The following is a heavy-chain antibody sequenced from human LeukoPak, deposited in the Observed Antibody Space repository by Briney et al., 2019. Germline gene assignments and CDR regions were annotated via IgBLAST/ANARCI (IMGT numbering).Heavy chain of an antibody. V-gene: IGHV1-18*01. CDR1: GYTFTSYG. Sequence: ASVKVSCKASGYTFTSYGISWVRQAPGQGLEWVGWISAYNGNTNYAQKLQGRVAMTTDTSTSTAYMELRSLRSDDTAVYYCVREIVGATLYFDYWGQGTLVTVSS. J-gene: IGHJ4*02. D-gene: IGHD1-26*01. CDR3: VREIVGATLYFDY. CDR2: ISAYNGNT.